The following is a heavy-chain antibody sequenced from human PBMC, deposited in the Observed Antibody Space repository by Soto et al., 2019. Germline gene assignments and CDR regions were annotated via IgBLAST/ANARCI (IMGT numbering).Heavy chain of an antibody. CDR2: IIPIFGTA. CDR3: ATSNGGVRGVIIAGGHYGMDV. CDR1: GGTFSSYA. D-gene: IGHD3-10*01. J-gene: IGHJ6*02. V-gene: IGHV1-69*13. Sequence: ESSVKVSCKASGGTFSSYAISWVRQAPGQGLEWMGGIIPIFGTANYAQKFQGRVTITADESTSTAYMELSSLRSEDTAVYDCATSNGGVRGVIIAGGHYGMDVWGQGPTVTVS.